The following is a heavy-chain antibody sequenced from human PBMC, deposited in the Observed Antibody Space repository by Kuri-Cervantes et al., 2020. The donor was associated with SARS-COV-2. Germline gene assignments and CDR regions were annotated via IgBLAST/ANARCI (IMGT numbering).Heavy chain of an antibody. CDR3: TTDLKPWRADY. V-gene: IGHV3-15*01. D-gene: IGHD3-3*01. J-gene: IGHJ4*02. CDR2: IKSKTDGGTT. Sequence: GESLKISCAASGFTFDDYGMSWVRQAPGKGLEWVGRIKSKTDGGTTDYAAPVKGRFTISRDDSKNTLYLQMNSLKTEDTAVYYCTTDLKPWRADYWGQGTLVTDSS. CDR1: GFTFDDYG.